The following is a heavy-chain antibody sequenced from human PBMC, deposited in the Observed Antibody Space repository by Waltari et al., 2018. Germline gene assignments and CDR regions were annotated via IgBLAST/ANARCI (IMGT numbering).Heavy chain of an antibody. V-gene: IGHV1-46*01. Sequence: QVQLVQSGAEVKKPGASVKVSCKKSGYTFTNYYLHWLRQAPGQGPEWIGIINPNGGGTTYAQKFQGRITMTRDTSTSTVYMELSSLRSNDTAVYYCARAEKVYRGVLDYWGQGTLVTVSS. CDR3: ARAEKVYRGVLDY. CDR2: INPNGGGT. D-gene: IGHD3-10*01. CDR1: GYTFTNYY. J-gene: IGHJ4*02.